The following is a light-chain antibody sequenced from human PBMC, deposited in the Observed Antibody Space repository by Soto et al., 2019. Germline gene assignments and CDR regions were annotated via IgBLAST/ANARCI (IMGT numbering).Light chain of an antibody. Sequence: QSVLTQPRSVSGSPGQSVTISCTGTNSDVGHHNYVSWYQQHPGKAPKLIIFDVDKRPSGVPDRFSGSKSGNTASLTISGLQAEDEADYYCCSYAGSSWIFGGGTKLTVL. CDR1: NSDVGHHNY. J-gene: IGLJ2*01. CDR2: DVD. CDR3: CSYAGSSWI. V-gene: IGLV2-11*01.